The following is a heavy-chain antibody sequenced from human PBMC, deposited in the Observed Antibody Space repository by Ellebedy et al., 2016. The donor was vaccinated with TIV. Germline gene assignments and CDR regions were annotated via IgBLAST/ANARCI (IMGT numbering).Heavy chain of an antibody. Sequence: GESLKISCAASGFTFSSHWLHWVRQAPGKGLVWVSRINRDGSRTNYADSVKGRFTISRDNAKNTLYLQMNSLRAEDTAVYYCARGDRAGTTRLVDYWGQGTLVTVSS. CDR2: INRDGSRT. V-gene: IGHV3-74*01. CDR3: ARGDRAGTTRLVDY. D-gene: IGHD1-7*01. J-gene: IGHJ4*02. CDR1: GFTFSSHW.